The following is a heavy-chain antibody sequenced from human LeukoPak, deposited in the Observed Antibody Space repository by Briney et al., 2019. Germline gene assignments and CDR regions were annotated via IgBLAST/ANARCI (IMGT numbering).Heavy chain of an antibody. CDR3: ARAYRYCSSTSCQGGYYYYGMDV. V-gene: IGHV1-69*04. Sequence: SVKVSCKASGGTFSSYAISWVRQAPGQGLEWMGRIIPILGIANYAQKFQGRVTITADKSTSTAYMELSSLRSGDTAVYYCARAYRYCSSTSCQGGYYYYGMDVWGQGTTVTVSS. D-gene: IGHD2-2*01. CDR2: IIPILGIA. J-gene: IGHJ6*02. CDR1: GGTFSSYA.